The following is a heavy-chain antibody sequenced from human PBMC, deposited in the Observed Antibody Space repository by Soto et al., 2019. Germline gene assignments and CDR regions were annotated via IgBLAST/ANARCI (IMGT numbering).Heavy chain of an antibody. V-gene: IGHV3-23*01. CDR1: GFTFSTYA. Sequence: EVQLLESGGGLVQPGGSLRLSCAASGFTFSTYAMNWVRPAPGKGLEWVSLIISSGGSTYYADSVKGRFTISRDNSKNTLYLQMNSLRADDTAVYYCAKAEGSSYGTEYSQHWGQGTLVTVSS. CDR2: IISSGGST. D-gene: IGHD6-13*01. CDR3: AKAEGSSYGTEYSQH. J-gene: IGHJ1*01.